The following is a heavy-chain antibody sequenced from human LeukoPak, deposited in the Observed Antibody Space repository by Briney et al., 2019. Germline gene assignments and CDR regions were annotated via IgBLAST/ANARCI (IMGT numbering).Heavy chain of an antibody. J-gene: IGHJ4*02. D-gene: IGHD3-22*01. V-gene: IGHV3-15*01. CDR1: GFTFSNAG. Sequence: GGSLRLSCAASGFTFSNAGMSWVRQAPGKGLEWVGGIKSKTDGGTTDYAAPVKGRFTISRDDSKNTLYLQMNSLKTEDTAVYYCTTDESYYYDSSGSIWGGYWGQGTLVTVSS. CDR2: IKSKTDGGTT. CDR3: TTDESYYYDSSGSIWGGY.